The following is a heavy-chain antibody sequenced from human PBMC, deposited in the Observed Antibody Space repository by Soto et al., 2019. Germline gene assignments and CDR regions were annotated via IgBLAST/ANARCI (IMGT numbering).Heavy chain of an antibody. CDR3: ATTILVVTATYCGMDF. J-gene: IGHJ6*02. Sequence: GESLKISCKGSGYSFTSYWISWVRQMPGKGLEWMGRIDPSDSYTNYSPSFQGHVTISADKSISTAYLQWSSLKASDTAMYYCATTILVVTATYCGMDFWCQGTTVTVS. CDR2: IDPSDSYT. V-gene: IGHV5-10-1*01. D-gene: IGHD2-21*02. CDR1: GYSFTSYW.